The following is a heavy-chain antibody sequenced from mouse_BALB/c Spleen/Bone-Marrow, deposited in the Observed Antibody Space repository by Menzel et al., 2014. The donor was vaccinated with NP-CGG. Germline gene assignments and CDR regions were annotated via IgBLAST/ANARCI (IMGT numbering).Heavy chain of an antibody. CDR1: GFTFSSYG. CDR2: ISSGGSHT. D-gene: IGHD2-10*02. Sequence: EVQRVESGGDLVKPGGSLKLSCAASGFTFSSYGMSWVRQTQDKRLEWVATISSGGSHTYYPDSVKGRFTISRDNAKNTLYLQMSSLKAEDTAIYYCARRGYDNSYWYFGVWGAGTTVTVSS. V-gene: IGHV5-6*01. CDR3: ARRGYDNSYWYFGV. J-gene: IGHJ1*01.